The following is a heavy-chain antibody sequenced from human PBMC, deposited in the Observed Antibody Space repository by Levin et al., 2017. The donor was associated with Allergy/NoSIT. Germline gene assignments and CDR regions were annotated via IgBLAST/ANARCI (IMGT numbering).Heavy chain of an antibody. Sequence: GESLKISCAASGFTFSSYAMSWVRQAPGKGLEWVSAISGSGGSTYYADSVKGRFTISRDNSKNTLYLQMNSLRAEDTAVYYCARRNQGITMVRGVTFDYYYYGMDVWGQGTTVTVSS. J-gene: IGHJ6*02. CDR1: GFTFSSYA. CDR3: ARRNQGITMVRGVTFDYYYYGMDV. CDR2: ISGSGGST. V-gene: IGHV3-23*01. D-gene: IGHD3-10*01.